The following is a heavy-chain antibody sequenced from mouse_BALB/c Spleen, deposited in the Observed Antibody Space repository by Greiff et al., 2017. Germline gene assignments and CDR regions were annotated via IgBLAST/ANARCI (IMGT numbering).Heavy chain of an antibody. CDR2: ISSGGGST. J-gene: IGHJ2*01. V-gene: IGHV5-12-1*01. CDR3: ARSLYRYGGYFDY. CDR1: GFAFSSYD. Sequence: EVKLVESGGGLVQPGGSRKLSCAASGFAFSSYDMSWVRQTPEKRLEWVAYISSGGGSTYYPDTVKGRFTISRDNAKNTLYLQMSSLKSEDTAMYYCARSLYRYGGYFDYWGQGTTLTVSS. D-gene: IGHD2-14*01.